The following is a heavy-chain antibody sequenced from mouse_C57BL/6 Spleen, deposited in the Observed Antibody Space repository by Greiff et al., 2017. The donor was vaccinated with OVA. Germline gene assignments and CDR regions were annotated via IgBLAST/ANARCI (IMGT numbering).Heavy chain of an antibody. CDR2: IDPSDSYT. J-gene: IGHJ2*01. CDR1: GYTFTSYW. CDR3: ASSFSLYFDY. V-gene: IGHV1-69*01. Sequence: QVQLQQPGAELVMPGASVKLSCKASGYTFTSYWMHWVKQRPGQGLEWIGEIDPSDSYTNYNQKFKGKSTLTVAKSSSTAYMQLSSLTSEDSAVYYCASSFSLYFDYWGQGTTLTVSS.